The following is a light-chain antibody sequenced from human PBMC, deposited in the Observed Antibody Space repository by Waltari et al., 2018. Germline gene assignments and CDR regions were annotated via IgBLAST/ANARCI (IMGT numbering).Light chain of an antibody. V-gene: IGKV2-29*03. CDR3: MQGLNLPLT. CDR1: QSLLHSDGKTY. J-gene: IGKJ3*01. Sequence: DIVLTQTPLSLSVTPGQPATISCKSSQSLLHSDGKTYLYWYLQKAGQSPHLLIYELSSRFTGVPDRFSGSGFGTDFTLEISRVEADDVGVYYCMQGLNLPLTFGPWTKVDIK. CDR2: ELS.